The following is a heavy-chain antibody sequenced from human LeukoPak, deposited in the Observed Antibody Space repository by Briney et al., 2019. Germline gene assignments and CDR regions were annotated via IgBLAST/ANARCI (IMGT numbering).Heavy chain of an antibody. CDR2: INPNSGGT. Sequence: ASVKVSCKASGYTFTGYYMHWVRQAPGQGLEWMGWINPNSGGTSYAQKFQGRVTMTRDTSISTAYMELSRLRSDDTAVYYCARDLWGTDIVVVVAATIDYWGQGTLVTVSS. CDR3: ARDLWGTDIVVVVAATIDY. V-gene: IGHV1-2*02. D-gene: IGHD2-15*01. CDR1: GYTFTGYY. J-gene: IGHJ4*02.